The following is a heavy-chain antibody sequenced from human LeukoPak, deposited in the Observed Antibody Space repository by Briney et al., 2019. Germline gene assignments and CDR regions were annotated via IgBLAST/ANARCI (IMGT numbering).Heavy chain of an antibody. V-gene: IGHV3-66*01. CDR1: GFTVSSNY. CDR2: IYSGGST. D-gene: IGHD2-2*01. Sequence: GGSLRLSCAASGFTVSSNYMSWVRQAPGKGLEWVSVIYSGGSTYYADSVKGRFTISRDNSKNTLYLQMNSLRAEDTAVYYCAKGGCSSTSCLRGFDPWGQGTLVTVSS. J-gene: IGHJ5*02. CDR3: AKGGCSSTSCLRGFDP.